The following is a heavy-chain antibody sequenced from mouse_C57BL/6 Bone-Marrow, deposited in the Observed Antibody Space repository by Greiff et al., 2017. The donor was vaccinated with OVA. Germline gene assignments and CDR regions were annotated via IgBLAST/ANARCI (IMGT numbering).Heavy chain of an antibody. CDR2: IDPSDSYT. CDR1: GYTFTTYW. V-gene: IGHV1-50*01. CDR3: ARERLRRDYYAMDY. J-gene: IGHJ4*01. D-gene: IGHD2-4*01. Sequence: QVQLQQPGAELVKPGASVKLSCKASGYTFTTYWMQWVKQRPGQGLEWIGEIDPSDSYTNYNQKFKGKATLTVDTSSSTAYMQLSSLTSEDSAVYYWARERLRRDYYAMDYWGQGTSVTVSS.